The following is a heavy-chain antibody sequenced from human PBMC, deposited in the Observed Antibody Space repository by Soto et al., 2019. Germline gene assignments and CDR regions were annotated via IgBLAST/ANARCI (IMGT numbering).Heavy chain of an antibody. D-gene: IGHD3-3*01. V-gene: IGHV1-8*01. CDR2: MNPNSGNT. Sequence: XSGKVPCKASGYSFTSYDINWVRQATGQGLEWMGWMNPNSGNTGYAQKFQGRVTMTRNTSISTAYMELSSLRSEDTAVYYCARGQYITIFGVVIRYLDGMDAWGQGTTVTVS. CDR1: GYSFTSYD. J-gene: IGHJ6*02. CDR3: ARGQYITIFGVVIRYLDGMDA.